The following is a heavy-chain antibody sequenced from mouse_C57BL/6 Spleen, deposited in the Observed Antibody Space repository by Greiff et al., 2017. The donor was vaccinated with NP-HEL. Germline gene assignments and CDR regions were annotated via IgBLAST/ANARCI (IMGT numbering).Heavy chain of an antibody. Sequence: EVKLVESGGGLVQPGGSLKLSCAASGFTFSDYYMYWVRQTPEKRLEWVAYISNGGGSTYYPDTVKGRFTISRDNAKNTLYLQMSRLKSEDTAMYYCARDLLIDWGQGTLVTVSA. D-gene: IGHD1-1*01. V-gene: IGHV5-12*01. CDR1: GFTFSDYY. CDR3: ARDLLID. CDR2: ISNGGGST. J-gene: IGHJ3*01.